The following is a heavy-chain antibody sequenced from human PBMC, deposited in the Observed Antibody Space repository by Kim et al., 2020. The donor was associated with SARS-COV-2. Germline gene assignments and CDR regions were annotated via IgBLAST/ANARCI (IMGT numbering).Heavy chain of an antibody. J-gene: IGHJ1*01. D-gene: IGHD3-16*01. CDR3: ARGDNVAYSWEYF. CDR2: VAYTGST. Sequence: SETLSLTWAVSGVSISNDGHSWNWIRQHPGKGLEWIGNVAYTGSTTYNPSLKSRLTMSVDPSKNQFFLKLNSLTAADTAVYFCARGDNVAYSWEYF. CDR1: GVSISNDGHS. V-gene: IGHV4-31*11.